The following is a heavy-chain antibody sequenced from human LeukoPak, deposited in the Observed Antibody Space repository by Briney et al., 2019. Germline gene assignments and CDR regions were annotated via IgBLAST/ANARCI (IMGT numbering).Heavy chain of an antibody. D-gene: IGHD6-19*01. CDR2: LSGSGITT. V-gene: IGHV3-23*01. CDR1: GFTFSNSA. Sequence: GGSLRLSCAASGFTFSNSAMSWVRQAPGKGLEWVSTLSGSGITTYYADSVKGRFTISRDNSKNTLYLQMNSLRAEGTAVYYCAKGIYSSGWSYFDYWGHGTLVTVSS. CDR3: AKGIYSSGWSYFDY. J-gene: IGHJ4*01.